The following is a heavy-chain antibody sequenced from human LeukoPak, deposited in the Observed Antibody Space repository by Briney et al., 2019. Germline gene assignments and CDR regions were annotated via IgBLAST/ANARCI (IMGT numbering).Heavy chain of an antibody. V-gene: IGHV4-38-2*01. D-gene: IGHD4-17*01. J-gene: IGHJ4*02. Sequence: PSETLSLTCDVSGYSIRSGSYWGWIRQPPGKGLEWIGCMFHSGDTYHNPSLKSRVTISADTSKNQFSLKLTSVTAADTAVYYCAKVGAYGDYGRHDYWGQGTLVTVSS. CDR2: MFHSGDT. CDR1: GYSIRSGSY. CDR3: AKVGAYGDYGRHDY.